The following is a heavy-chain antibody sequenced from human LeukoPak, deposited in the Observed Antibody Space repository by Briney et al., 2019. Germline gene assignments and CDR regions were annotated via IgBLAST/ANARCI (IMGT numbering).Heavy chain of an antibody. J-gene: IGHJ6*02. V-gene: IGHV3-23*01. D-gene: IGHD4-23*01. CDR3: WRRNYGGNAPYYYGMDV. CDR2: ISGSGGGT. CDR1: GFTFNSYA. Sequence: GGSLRLSCGASGFTFNSYAVSWVRQAPGKGLEWVSAISGSGGGTYYADSVKGRFTISRDNSKNTLYLQMNSLRAEDTAVYYCWRRNYGGNAPYYYGMDVWGQGTTVTVSS.